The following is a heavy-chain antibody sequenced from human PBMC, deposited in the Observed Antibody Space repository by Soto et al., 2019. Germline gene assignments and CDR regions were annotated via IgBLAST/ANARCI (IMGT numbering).Heavy chain of an antibody. CDR2: FIPIFGTT. CDR3: TRDRGRRYNDGRGYYYSAY. D-gene: IGHD3-22*01. CDR1: GGTFSSYA. Sequence: QVHLVQSGAEVKKPGSSVKVSCKASGGTFSSYAISWVRQAPGQGLKWMGGFIPIFGTTNYAQKFQGRVTITADESTSTAYMELSSLRSEDTAVYYCTRDRGRRYNDGRGYYYSAYWGQGTLVTVSS. J-gene: IGHJ4*02. V-gene: IGHV1-69*01.